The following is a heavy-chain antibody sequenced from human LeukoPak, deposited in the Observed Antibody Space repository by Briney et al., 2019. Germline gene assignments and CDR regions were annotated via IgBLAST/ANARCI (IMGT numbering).Heavy chain of an antibody. V-gene: IGHV3-48*01. CDR1: GFTFSIYS. CDR3: ARSQSGSYSNLDY. CDR2: ISSGSSTI. D-gene: IGHD1-26*01. J-gene: IGHJ4*02. Sequence: GGSLRLSCAASGFTFSIYSINWVRQAPGKGLEWVSFISSGSSTIYYADSVKGRFTISRDNAKNSLYLQVNSLRAEDTAVYYCARSQSGSYSNLDYWGQGTLVTVSS.